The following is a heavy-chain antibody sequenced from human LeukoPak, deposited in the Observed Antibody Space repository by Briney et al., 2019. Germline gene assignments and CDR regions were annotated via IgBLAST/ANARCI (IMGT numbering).Heavy chain of an antibody. V-gene: IGHV3-23*01. D-gene: IGHD3-22*01. CDR2: ITRGGDNT. J-gene: IGHJ4*02. CDR3: ARYFFDSSGRYFDY. Sequence: GGSLRHFRAPSGFTLRKYPMTWVRQSPEKGLEWVATITRGGDNTYYTDSVKGRFTISRDNSKDTLHLQMNSLSAEDTAVYFCARYFFDSSGRYFDYWGQGTLVTVSS. CDR1: GFTLRKYP.